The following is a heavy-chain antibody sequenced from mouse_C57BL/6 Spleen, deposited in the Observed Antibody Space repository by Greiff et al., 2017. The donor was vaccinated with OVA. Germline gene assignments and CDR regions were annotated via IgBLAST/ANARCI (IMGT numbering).Heavy chain of an antibody. J-gene: IGHJ4*01. CDR2: IDPETGGT. D-gene: IGHD1-1*01. Sequence: VKLVESGAELVRPGASVTLSCKASGYTFTDYEMHWVKQTPVHGLEWIGAIDPETGGTAYNQKFKGKAILTADKSSSTAYMELRSLTSEDSAVYYCTRHTVVPYYAMDYWGQGTSVTVSS. V-gene: IGHV1-15*01. CDR1: GYTFTDYE. CDR3: TRHTVVPYYAMDY.